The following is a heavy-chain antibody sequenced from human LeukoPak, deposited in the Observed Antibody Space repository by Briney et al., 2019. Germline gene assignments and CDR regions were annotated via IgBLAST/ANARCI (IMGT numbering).Heavy chain of an antibody. CDR1: GGSISSYY. CDR3: ASIITVAGEDLNPNWYFDL. V-gene: IGHV4-59*01. D-gene: IGHD6-19*01. J-gene: IGHJ2*01. CDR2: IYYSGST. Sequence: SETLSLTCTVSGGSISSYYWSWIRQPPGQGLEWIGNIYYSGSTNYHPSLKSRVTISVDTSKNQFPLKLSSVTAADTAVYYCASIITVAGEDLNPNWYFDLWGRGTLVTVSS.